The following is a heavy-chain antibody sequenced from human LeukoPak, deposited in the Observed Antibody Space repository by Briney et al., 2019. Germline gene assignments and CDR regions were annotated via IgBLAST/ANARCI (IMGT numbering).Heavy chain of an antibody. CDR1: GGSVSSGSYY. D-gene: IGHD3-22*01. CDR3: ARDGSDYYDSSGYLRLFDY. V-gene: IGHV4-61*01. Sequence: SETLTLTCTVSGGSVSSGSYYWSWIRQPPGKGLEWIGYIYYSGSTNYNPSLKSRVTISVDTSKNQFSLKLSSVTAADTAVYYCARDGSDYYDSSGYLRLFDYWGQGTLVTVSS. J-gene: IGHJ4*02. CDR2: IYYSGST.